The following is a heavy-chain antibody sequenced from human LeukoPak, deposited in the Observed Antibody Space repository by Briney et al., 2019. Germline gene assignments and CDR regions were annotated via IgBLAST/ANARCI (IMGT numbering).Heavy chain of an antibody. D-gene: IGHD6-13*01. Sequence: ASVKVSCKASGYTFTSYGISWVRQAPGQGLEWMGWISAYNGNTNYAQKLQGRVTMTTDTSTSTAYMELRSLRCDDTAVYYCASEGWGIAAANSWFDPWGQGTLVTVSS. CDR3: ASEGWGIAAANSWFDP. J-gene: IGHJ5*02. V-gene: IGHV1-18*04. CDR2: ISAYNGNT. CDR1: GYTFTSYG.